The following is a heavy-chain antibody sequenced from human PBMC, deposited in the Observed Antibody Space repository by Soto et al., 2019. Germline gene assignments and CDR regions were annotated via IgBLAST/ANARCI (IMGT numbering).Heavy chain of an antibody. D-gene: IGHD6-6*01. CDR2: IYTSGST. CDR1: GGSISSYY. CDR3: ARALVDSSSAAPLDY. V-gene: IGHV4-4*07. J-gene: IGHJ4*02. Sequence: SETLSLTCTVSGGSISSYYWSWIRQPAGKGLEWIGRIYTSGSTNYNPSLKSRVTMSVDTSKNQFSLKLSSVTAADTAVYYCARALVDSSSAAPLDYWGQGTLVTVSS.